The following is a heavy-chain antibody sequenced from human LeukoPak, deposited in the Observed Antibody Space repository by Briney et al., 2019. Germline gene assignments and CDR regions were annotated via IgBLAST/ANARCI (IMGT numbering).Heavy chain of an antibody. CDR1: GFTFSSYA. CDR2: ISGSGGST. J-gene: IGHJ4*02. D-gene: IGHD6-13*01. Sequence: GGSLRLSCAASGFTFSSYAMSWVRQAPGKGLEWVSAISGSGGSTYYADSVKGRFTISRDNSKYTLYLQMNSLRAEDTAVYYCAKVLPTGYSSSWYYFDYWGQGTLVTVSS. CDR3: AKVLPTGYSSSWYYFDY. V-gene: IGHV3-23*01.